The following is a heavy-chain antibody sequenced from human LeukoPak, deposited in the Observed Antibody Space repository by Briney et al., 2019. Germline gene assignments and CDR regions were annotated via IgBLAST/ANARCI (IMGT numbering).Heavy chain of an antibody. V-gene: IGHV1-2*02. D-gene: IGHD3-16*01. Sequence: ASVKVSCKASGYTFTGDYMHWVRQAPGQGREWMGWINPISGATNYAQKFQGRVTMTRDTSISTAYMEVSRLRSDDTAVYYCARLMITFGGVLDWGQGTLVTVSS. CDR1: GYTFTGDY. CDR2: INPISGAT. J-gene: IGHJ4*02. CDR3: ARLMITFGGVLD.